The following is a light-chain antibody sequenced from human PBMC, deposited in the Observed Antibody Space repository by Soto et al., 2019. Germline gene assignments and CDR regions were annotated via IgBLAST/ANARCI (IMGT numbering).Light chain of an antibody. Sequence: IVMTQSPATLSVSPGDSATLSCRASQSVGTNLAWYQQTPGQAPRVLIHSASTRSTGIPARFSGSGSDTEFTLTISGLQSEDFAIYYCQQYNNWPPYSFGQGTKLENK. V-gene: IGKV3-15*01. CDR1: QSVGTN. J-gene: IGKJ2*01. CDR2: SAS. CDR3: QQYNNWPPYS.